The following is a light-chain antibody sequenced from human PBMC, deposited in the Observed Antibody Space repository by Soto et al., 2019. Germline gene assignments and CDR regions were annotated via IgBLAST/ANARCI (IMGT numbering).Light chain of an antibody. CDR1: NIGSQS. Sequence: SYELTQPPSVSVAPGQTARITCGGDNIGSQSVHWYQQRPNQAPVLVVYDDSDRPSGIPERFSGSNSGNTATPTISRVEAGDEADFYCQVCHSSNDHCVFGSGTKVTVL. J-gene: IGLJ1*01. CDR3: QVCHSSNDHCV. V-gene: IGLV3-21*02. CDR2: DDS.